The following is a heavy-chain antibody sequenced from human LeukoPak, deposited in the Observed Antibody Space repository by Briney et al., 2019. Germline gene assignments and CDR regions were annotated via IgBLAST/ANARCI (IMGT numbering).Heavy chain of an antibody. CDR2: IISIFGTA. Sequence: SVKVSCKASGGTFSSYAISWVRQAPGQGLEWMGGIISIFGTANYAQKFQGRVTITADESTSTAYMELSSLRSEDTAVYYCARGRGKLELPNYTGNWFDPWGQGTLVTVSS. CDR1: GGTFSSYA. V-gene: IGHV1-69*13. CDR3: ARGRGKLELPNYTGNWFDP. J-gene: IGHJ5*02. D-gene: IGHD1-7*01.